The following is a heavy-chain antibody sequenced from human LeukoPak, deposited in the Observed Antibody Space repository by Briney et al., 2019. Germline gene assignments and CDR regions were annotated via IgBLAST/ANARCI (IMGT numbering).Heavy chain of an antibody. CDR1: GFTFSSYS. Sequence: KSGGSLRLSCAASGFTFSSYSMNWVRQAPGKGLEWVSSISSSSSYIYYADSVKGRFTISRDNAKNSLYLQMNSLRAEDTAVYHCARDLERIGSSSSDYWGQGTLVTVSS. J-gene: IGHJ4*02. V-gene: IGHV3-21*01. CDR3: ARDLERIGSSSSDY. D-gene: IGHD6-6*01. CDR2: ISSSSSYI.